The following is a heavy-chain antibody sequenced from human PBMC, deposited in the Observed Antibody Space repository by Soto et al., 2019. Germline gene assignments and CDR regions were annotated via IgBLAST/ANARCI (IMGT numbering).Heavy chain of an antibody. CDR3: ASVYSSSPYYYYGMDV. D-gene: IGHD6-13*01. CDR2: IIPIFGTA. CDR1: GGTFSSYA. V-gene: IGHV1-69*06. J-gene: IGHJ6*02. Sequence: QVQLVQSGAEVKKPGSSVKVSCKASGGTFSSYAISWVRQAPGQGLEWMGGIIPIFGTANYAQKFQGRVTITADKSTSTAYMELSSLRSEDTAVNYCASVYSSSPYYYYGMDVWGQGTTVTVSS.